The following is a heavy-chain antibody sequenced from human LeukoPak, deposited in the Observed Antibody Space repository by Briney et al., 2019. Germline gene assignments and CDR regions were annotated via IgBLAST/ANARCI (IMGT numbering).Heavy chain of an antibody. CDR2: ISAYNGNT. V-gene: IGHV1-18*01. Sequence: ASVKVFCKAAGYTFTSYGISWVRQAPGQGLEGMGWISAYNGNTNYAQKLQGRVTMTTDTSTSTAYMVLRSLRSDDTAVYYCARVRVGSVLDYWGQGTLVTVSS. CDR3: ARVRVGSVLDY. D-gene: IGHD2-8*01. J-gene: IGHJ4*02. CDR1: GYTFTSYG.